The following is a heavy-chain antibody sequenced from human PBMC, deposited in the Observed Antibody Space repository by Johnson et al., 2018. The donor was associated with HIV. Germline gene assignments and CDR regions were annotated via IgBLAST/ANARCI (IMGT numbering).Heavy chain of an antibody. CDR2: IYSCGSS. CDR1: DFTVGSIY. Sequence: VQLVESGGGLVQPGGSLRLSCAASDFTVGSIYMSWVRQAPGKGLEWVSLIYSCGSSYYADSVKGRFTISRDNSKNTLNLQMNSLRAEDTAVYYCARSYTYGAFDIWGQGTTVTISS. V-gene: IGHV3-66*01. CDR3: ARSYTYGAFDI. J-gene: IGHJ3*02. D-gene: IGHD5-18*01.